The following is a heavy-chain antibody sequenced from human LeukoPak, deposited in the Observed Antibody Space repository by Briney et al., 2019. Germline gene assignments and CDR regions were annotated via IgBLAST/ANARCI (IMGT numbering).Heavy chain of an antibody. CDR2: INHSGST. J-gene: IGHJ5*02. D-gene: IGHD3-10*01. Sequence: SETLSLTCAVYGGSFSGYYWSWIRQPPGKGLEWIGEINHSGSTNYNPSLKSRVTISVDTSKNQFSLKLSSVTAADTAVYYCAREEGLWFGFRGWLDPWGQGTLVTVSS. CDR1: GGSFSGYY. V-gene: IGHV4-34*01. CDR3: AREEGLWFGFRGWLDP.